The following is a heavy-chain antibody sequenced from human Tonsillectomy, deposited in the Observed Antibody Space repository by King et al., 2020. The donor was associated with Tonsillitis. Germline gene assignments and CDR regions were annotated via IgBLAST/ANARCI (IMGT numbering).Heavy chain of an antibody. CDR3: ARHDIVLVPAALGVSPYYYYYMDV. J-gene: IGHJ6*03. D-gene: IGHD2-2*01. CDR1: GYSFTSYW. Sequence: QLVQSGAEVKKPGESLKISCKGSGYSFTSYWIGRVRRMPGKGLEWMGINYPGDSDTRYSRSVQSQDTISADKSISTAYLQWSSLKASDTAMYYCARHDIVLVPAALGVSPYYYYYMDVWGKGTTVTVSS. CDR2: NYPGDSDT. V-gene: IGHV5-51*01.